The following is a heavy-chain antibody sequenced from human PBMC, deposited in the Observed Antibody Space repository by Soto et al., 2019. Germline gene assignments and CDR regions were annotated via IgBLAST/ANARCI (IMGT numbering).Heavy chain of an antibody. Sequence: SETLSLTCTVSGGSISSSSYYWGWIRQPPGKGLEWIGSIYYSGSTYYNPSLKSRVTISVDTSKNQFSLKLSSVTAADTAVYYCARLYCSSTSCYTFDYWGQGTLVTVS. CDR2: IYYSGST. CDR3: ARLYCSSTSCYTFDY. J-gene: IGHJ4*02. D-gene: IGHD2-2*02. V-gene: IGHV4-39*01. CDR1: GGSISSSSYY.